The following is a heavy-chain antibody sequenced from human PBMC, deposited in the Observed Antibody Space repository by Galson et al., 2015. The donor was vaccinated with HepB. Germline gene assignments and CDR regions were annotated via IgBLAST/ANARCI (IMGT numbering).Heavy chain of an antibody. CDR3: ARVVGTMVRGVYPFYYYYGMDV. V-gene: IGHV3-64*01. CDR1: GFTFSSYA. D-gene: IGHD3-10*01. CDR2: ISSNGGST. Sequence: SLRLSCAASGFTFSSYAMHWVRQAPGKGLEYVSAISSNGGSTYYANSVKGRFTISRDNSKNTLYLQMGSLRAEDMAVYYCARVVGTMVRGVYPFYYYYGMDVWGQGTTVTVSS. J-gene: IGHJ6*02.